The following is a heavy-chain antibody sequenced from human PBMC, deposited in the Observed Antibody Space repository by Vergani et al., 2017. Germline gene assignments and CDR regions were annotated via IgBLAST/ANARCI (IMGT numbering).Heavy chain of an antibody. V-gene: IGHV3-43*01. CDR3: AKASVSVLETRMGPAGTSYYYYGMDV. CDR2: ISWDGGST. CDR1: GFTFDDYT. J-gene: IGHJ6*02. Sequence: EVQLVESGGGLVQPGRSLRLSCAASGFTFDDYTMHWVRQAPGKGLEWVSLISWDGGSTYYADSVKGRFTISRDNSKNSLYLQMNSLRTEDTALYYCAKASVSVLETRMGPAGTSYYYYGMDVWGQGTTVTVSS. D-gene: IGHD1-1*01.